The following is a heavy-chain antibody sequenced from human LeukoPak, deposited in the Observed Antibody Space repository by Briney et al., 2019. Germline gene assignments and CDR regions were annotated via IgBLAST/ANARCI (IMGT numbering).Heavy chain of an antibody. CDR1: GYTFTSYG. J-gene: IGHJ3*02. CDR2: ISAYNGNT. Sequence: ASVKVSCKASGYTFTSYGISWVRQAPGQGLEWMGWISAYNGNTNYAQKLQGRVTMTTDTSTSTAYMELRSLRSDDTAVYYCARVEAYYDILTGHHRGNDAFDIWGQGTMVTVSS. CDR3: ARVEAYYDILTGHHRGNDAFDI. D-gene: IGHD3-9*01. V-gene: IGHV1-18*04.